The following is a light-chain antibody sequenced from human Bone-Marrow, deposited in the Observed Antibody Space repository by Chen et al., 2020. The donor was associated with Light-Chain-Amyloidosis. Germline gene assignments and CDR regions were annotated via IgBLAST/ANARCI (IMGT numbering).Light chain of an antibody. Sequence: NVLLAQPHSVSESPGQTVIISCTRSSGSIATNYQQWYQQRPGISLTTVIYDDDQTPSGVPDRFSGSSYRSSNSASLTISGLKTEDEADYYCQSYQGSSQGVFGGGTKLTVL. J-gene: IGLJ3*02. CDR3: QSYQGSSQGV. CDR1: SGSIATNY. V-gene: IGLV6-57*01. CDR2: DDD.